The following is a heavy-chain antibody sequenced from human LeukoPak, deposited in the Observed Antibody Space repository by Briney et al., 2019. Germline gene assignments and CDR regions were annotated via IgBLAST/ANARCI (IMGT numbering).Heavy chain of an antibody. V-gene: IGHV4-59*01. J-gene: IGHJ4*02. CDR3: AKDVNYYDRSLDY. CDR1: GGSISSYY. D-gene: IGHD3-10*02. CDR2: IYYSGST. Sequence: SETLSLTCTVSGGSISSYYWSWIRQPPGKGLEWIGYIYYSGSTNYNPSLKSRVTISVDTSKNQFSLKLSSVTAADTAVYYCAKDVNYYDRSLDYWGQGTLVTVSS.